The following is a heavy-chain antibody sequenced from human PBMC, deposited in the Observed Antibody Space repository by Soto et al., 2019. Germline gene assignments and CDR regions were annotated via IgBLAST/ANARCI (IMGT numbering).Heavy chain of an antibody. CDR1: RSSFTSYW. D-gene: IGHD6-13*01. V-gene: IGHV5-51*01. Sequence: GESLKISCKGSRSSFTSYWIGWVRQMPGKGLEWMGIIYPDDSDTRYSPSFQGQVTISADKSISTAYLQWSSLKASDTAMYYCARHWQLVPSFNAFDIWGQGTMVTVSS. J-gene: IGHJ3*02. CDR2: IYPDDSDT. CDR3: ARHWQLVPSFNAFDI.